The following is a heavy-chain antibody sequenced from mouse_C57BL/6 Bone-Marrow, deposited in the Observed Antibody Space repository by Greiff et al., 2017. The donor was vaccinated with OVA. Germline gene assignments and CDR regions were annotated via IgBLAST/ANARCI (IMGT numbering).Heavy chain of an antibody. CDR3: TTEGTGTPFDY. Sequence: VQLQQSGAELVRPGASVKLSCTASGFNIKDYYMHWVKQRPEQGLEWIGRIDPEDGDTEYAPKFQGKATMTADTSSHTAYLQLSSLTSEDTAVYYCTTEGTGTPFDYWGQGTTLTVSS. D-gene: IGHD1-1*01. V-gene: IGHV14-1*01. CDR2: IDPEDGDT. CDR1: GFNIKDYY. J-gene: IGHJ2*01.